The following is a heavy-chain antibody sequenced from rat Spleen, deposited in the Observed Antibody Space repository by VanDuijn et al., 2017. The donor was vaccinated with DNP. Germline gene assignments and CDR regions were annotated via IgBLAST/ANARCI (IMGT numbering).Heavy chain of an antibody. Sequence: EVQLVESGGGLVQPGRSMKLSCAASGFTFSNYYMAWVRQAPTKGLEWVASISTGGGNTYYRDSVKGRFTISRDNAKSTLYLQMDSLRSEDTATYYCASGGYYDATFAYWGQGTLVTVSS. CDR3: ASGGYYDATFAY. CDR2: ISTGGGNT. CDR1: GFTFSNYY. J-gene: IGHJ3*01. V-gene: IGHV5-25*01. D-gene: IGHD1-12*01.